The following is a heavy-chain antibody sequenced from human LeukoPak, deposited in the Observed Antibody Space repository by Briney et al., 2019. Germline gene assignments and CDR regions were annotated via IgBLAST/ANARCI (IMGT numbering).Heavy chain of an antibody. D-gene: IGHD4-17*01. CDR2: MNPNSGNT. J-gene: IGHJ4*02. CDR1: EYTFTRYD. V-gene: IGHV1-8*01. Sequence: ASVKVSARPLEYTFTRYDINWWHKAIGQGLEWMGWMNPNSGNTGYAQKFQGRVTMTRNTSISTAYMELSSLRSEDTAVYYCAIYPVTTYPWWGQGTLVTVSS. CDR3: AIYPVTTYPW.